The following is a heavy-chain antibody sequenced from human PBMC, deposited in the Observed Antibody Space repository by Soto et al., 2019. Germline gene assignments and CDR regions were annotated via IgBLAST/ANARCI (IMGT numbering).Heavy chain of an antibody. V-gene: IGHV3-21*01. Sequence: LXLSGAGSGVTFSSYSMNWVLQAPGKGLEWVSSISSSSSYIYYADSVKGRFTISRDNAKNSLYLQMNSLRAEDTAVYYCAREYVVVVAATPYYYYGMDVWGQGTTVTVSS. D-gene: IGHD2-15*01. CDR2: ISSSSSYI. CDR1: GVTFSSYS. J-gene: IGHJ6*02. CDR3: AREYVVVVAATPYYYYGMDV.